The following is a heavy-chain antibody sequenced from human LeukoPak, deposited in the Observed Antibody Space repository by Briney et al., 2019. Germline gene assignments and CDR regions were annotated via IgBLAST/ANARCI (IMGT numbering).Heavy chain of an antibody. CDR1: GFTFSSYW. J-gene: IGHJ4*02. Sequence: GGSLRLSCAASGFTFSSYWMHWVRQAPGKGLEWVSGLSIFSWNSNSVVYADSVKGRFTISRDNAKNSLYLQMNSLRAEDTALYYCAKASGSGGYYNYDYWGQGTLVTVSS. V-gene: IGHV3-9*01. CDR3: AKASGSGGYYNYDY. D-gene: IGHD3-10*01. CDR2: LSIFSWNSNSV.